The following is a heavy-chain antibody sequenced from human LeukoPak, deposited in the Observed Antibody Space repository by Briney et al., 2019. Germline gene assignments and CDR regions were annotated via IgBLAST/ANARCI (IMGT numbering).Heavy chain of an antibody. Sequence: SETLSLTCAVSGYSISGGYYWGWIRRPPGKGLEWIGSFYHSGSTYYNPSLKSRVTISVDTSKNQFSLKLSSVTAADTAVYYCARGPPIVVVTAQLDYWGQGTLVTVSS. CDR3: ARGPPIVVVTAQLDY. V-gene: IGHV4-38-2*01. CDR1: GYSISGGYY. CDR2: FYHSGST. J-gene: IGHJ4*02. D-gene: IGHD2-21*02.